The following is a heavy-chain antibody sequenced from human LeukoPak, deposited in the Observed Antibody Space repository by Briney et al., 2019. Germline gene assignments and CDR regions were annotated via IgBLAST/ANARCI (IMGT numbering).Heavy chain of an antibody. V-gene: IGHV4-39*07. D-gene: IGHD6-13*01. CDR2: IYHSGST. J-gene: IGHJ4*02. Sequence: SETLSLICTVSVASIGSYNSYWGWIRQPPGKGLEWIGSIYHSGSTYYNPSLKSRVTISADFSKNQFSLKLSSVTVAETAVYFCAGDQFSSNWYKDWGPGTLVTVSS. CDR3: AGDQFSSNWYKD. CDR1: VASIGSYNSY.